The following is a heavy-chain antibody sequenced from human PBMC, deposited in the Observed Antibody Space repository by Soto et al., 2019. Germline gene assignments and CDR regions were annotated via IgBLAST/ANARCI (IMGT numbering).Heavy chain of an antibody. CDR1: GYTFTSYA. D-gene: IGHD6-13*01. V-gene: IGHV1-3*01. CDR3: ARGGQQLVFFAY. CDR2: INAGNGNT. Sequence: ASVKVSCKASGYTFTSYAMHWVRQAPGQRLEWMGWINAGNGNTKYSQKFQGRVTITRDTSASTAYMELSSLRSEDTAVYYCARGGQQLVFFAYWGQGTLVTVSS. J-gene: IGHJ4*02.